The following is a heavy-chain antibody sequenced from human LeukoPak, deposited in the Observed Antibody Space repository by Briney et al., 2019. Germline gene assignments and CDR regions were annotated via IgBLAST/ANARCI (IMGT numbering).Heavy chain of an antibody. CDR2: ISGSGGST. Sequence: GGSLRLSCAASGFTFSSYAMSWVRQAPGKGLEWVSAISGSGGSTYYADSVKGRSTISRDNSKNTLYLQMNSLRAEDTAVYYCAKDLGKSSRRNLFDYWGQGTLVTVSS. CDR3: AKDLGKSSRRNLFDY. CDR1: GFTFSSYA. D-gene: IGHD1-14*01. V-gene: IGHV3-23*01. J-gene: IGHJ4*02.